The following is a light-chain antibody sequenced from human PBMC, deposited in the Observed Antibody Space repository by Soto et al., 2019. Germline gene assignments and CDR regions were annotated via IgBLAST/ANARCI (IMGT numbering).Light chain of an antibody. J-gene: IGKJ4*02. CDR1: QSVSSY. V-gene: IGKV3-11*01. CDR2: DAS. Sequence: EIVLTQSPAKLSLSPGERATLSCRASQSVSSYLAWYQQKPGQVPRLLIYDASNRATGIPARFSGSGSGTDFTLTISSLEPEDFAVYFCQHHGNWPLTFVGGTKVDSK. CDR3: QHHGNWPLT.